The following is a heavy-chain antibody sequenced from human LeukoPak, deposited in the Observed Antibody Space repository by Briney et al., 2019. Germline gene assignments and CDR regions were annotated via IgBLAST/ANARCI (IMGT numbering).Heavy chain of an antibody. Sequence: GGSLRLSCAASGFTFSSYWMSWVPQAPGKGLEGVANIKEDGSEKYYVDSVKGRFTISRDNAKNSLYLQMSSLRAEDTAVYYCARLITVAGTNWFDPWGQGTLVTVSS. CDR1: GFTFSSYW. V-gene: IGHV3-7*05. J-gene: IGHJ5*02. CDR2: IKEDGSEK. CDR3: ARLITVAGTNWFDP. D-gene: IGHD6-19*01.